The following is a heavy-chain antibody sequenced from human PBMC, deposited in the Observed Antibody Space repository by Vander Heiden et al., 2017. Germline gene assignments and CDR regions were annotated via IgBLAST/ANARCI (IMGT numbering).Heavy chain of an antibody. D-gene: IGHD1-26*01. Sequence: PGKGLEWVAVIWYDGSNKYYADSVKGRFTISRDNSKNTLYLQMNGLRAEDTAVYYCARGRGSYANWFDPWGQGTLVTVSS. V-gene: IGHV3-33*01. CDR2: IWYDGSNK. CDR3: ARGRGSYANWFDP. J-gene: IGHJ5*02.